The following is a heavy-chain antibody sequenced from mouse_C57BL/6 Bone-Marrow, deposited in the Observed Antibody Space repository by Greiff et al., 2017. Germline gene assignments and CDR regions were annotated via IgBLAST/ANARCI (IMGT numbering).Heavy chain of an antibody. Sequence: EVKVVESGAALVRPGASVKLSCPASGFNIKDAYMHWVKQRPEQGLVWIGWIDTENGDTDYASTFQGRAPITADTSSNTAYLHLSSLTSEDTAVYYGTTGGDFDVWGTGTTVTVSA. V-gene: IGHV14-4*01. CDR2: IDTENGDT. CDR1: GFNIKDAY. CDR3: TTGGDFDV. J-gene: IGHJ1*03.